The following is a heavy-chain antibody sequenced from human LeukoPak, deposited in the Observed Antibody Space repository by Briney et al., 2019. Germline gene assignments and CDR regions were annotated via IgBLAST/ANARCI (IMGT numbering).Heavy chain of an antibody. D-gene: IGHD3-10*01. CDR1: GFTFSSYE. CDR3: AKDRRLVVRGVIGDY. Sequence: GGSLRLSCAASGFTFSSYEMNWVRQAPGKGLEWVSYISSSGSTIYYADSVKGRFTTSRDNAKNSLYLQMNSLRAEDTAVYYCAKDRRLVVRGVIGDYWGQGTLVTVSS. V-gene: IGHV3-48*03. CDR2: ISSSGSTI. J-gene: IGHJ4*02.